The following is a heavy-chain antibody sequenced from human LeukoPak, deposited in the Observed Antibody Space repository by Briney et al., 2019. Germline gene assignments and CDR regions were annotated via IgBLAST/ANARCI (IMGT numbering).Heavy chain of an antibody. CDR2: IRYDGSNK. D-gene: IGHD2-15*01. J-gene: IGHJ4*02. Sequence: PGGSLRLSCAASGFTFSSYGMHWVRQAPGKGLEWVAFIRYDGSNKYYADSVKGRFTISRDNAKNSLYLQMNSLRAEDTAVYYCARELPFDYWGQGTLVTVSS. CDR1: GFTFSSYG. CDR3: ARELPFDY. V-gene: IGHV3-30*02.